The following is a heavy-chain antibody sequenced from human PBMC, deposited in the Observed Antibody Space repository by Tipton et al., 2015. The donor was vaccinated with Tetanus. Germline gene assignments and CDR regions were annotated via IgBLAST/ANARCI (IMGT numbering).Heavy chain of an antibody. V-gene: IGHV3-7*01. J-gene: IGHJ3*02. Sequence: SLRLSCAASGFTFSNYWMIWVRQAPGKGLEWVANIKEDGSEKYYVDSVKGRFTISRDNAKNSLYLQMNSLRAEETAVFYCGRSRSAVSIWDAFEIWGQGTMVTVSS. CDR2: IKEDGSEK. D-gene: IGHD5/OR15-5a*01. CDR1: GFTFSNYW. CDR3: GRSRSAVSIWDAFEI.